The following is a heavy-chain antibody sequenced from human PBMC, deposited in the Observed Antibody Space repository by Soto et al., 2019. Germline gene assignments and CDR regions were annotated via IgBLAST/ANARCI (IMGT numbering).Heavy chain of an antibody. CDR3: ARDPLGGNPYFDY. CDR1: GGSISSGGYY. J-gene: IGHJ4*02. Sequence: SETLSLTCTVSGGSISSGGYYWSWIRQHPGKGLEWIGYIYYSGSTYYDPSLKSRVTISVDTSKNQFSLKLSSVTAADTAVYYCARDPLGGNPYFDYWGQGTLVTVSS. D-gene: IGHD3-16*01. V-gene: IGHV4-31*03. CDR2: IYYSGST.